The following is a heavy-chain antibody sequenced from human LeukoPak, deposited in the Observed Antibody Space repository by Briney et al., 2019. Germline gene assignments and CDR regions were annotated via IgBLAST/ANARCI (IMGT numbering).Heavy chain of an antibody. Sequence: SETLSLTCTVSGGSISSYYWSWIRQPAGKGLEWIGRVYTSGSTNYNPSLKSRVTVSVDTSKNQFSLKLTSVTAADTAVYYCARASSGYDSGVFDYWGQGTLVTVSS. CDR2: VYTSGST. J-gene: IGHJ4*02. V-gene: IGHV4-4*07. CDR3: ARASSGYDSGVFDY. CDR1: GGSISSYY. D-gene: IGHD5-12*01.